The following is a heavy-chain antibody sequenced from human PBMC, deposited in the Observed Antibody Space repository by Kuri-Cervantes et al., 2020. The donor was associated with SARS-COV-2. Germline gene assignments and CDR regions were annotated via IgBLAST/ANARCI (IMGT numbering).Heavy chain of an antibody. CDR3: AKEGTILPSMIVVAPSPDY. CDR2: ISYDGSNK. CDR1: GFTFSSYG. V-gene: IGHV3-30*18. J-gene: IGHJ4*02. D-gene: IGHD3-22*01. Sequence: GGSLRLSCAASGFTFSSYGMHWVRQAPGKGLEWVAVISYDGSNKYYADSVKGRFTISRDNSKNTLYLQMNSLRAEDTAVYYCAKEGTILPSMIVVAPSPDYWGQGTLVTVSS.